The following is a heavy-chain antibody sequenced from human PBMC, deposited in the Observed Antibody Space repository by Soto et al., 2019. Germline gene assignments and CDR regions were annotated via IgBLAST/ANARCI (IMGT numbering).Heavy chain of an antibody. J-gene: IGHJ6*02. Sequence: GASVKVSCKASGYTFTSYGISWVRQAPGQGLEWMGWISAYNGNTNYAQKLQGRVTMTTDTSTSTAYMELRSLRFDDTAVYYCARDSSSSFYYYGMDVWGQGTTVTVSS. CDR3: ARDSSSSFYYYGMDV. CDR1: GYTFTSYG. CDR2: ISAYNGNT. V-gene: IGHV1-18*04. D-gene: IGHD6-13*01.